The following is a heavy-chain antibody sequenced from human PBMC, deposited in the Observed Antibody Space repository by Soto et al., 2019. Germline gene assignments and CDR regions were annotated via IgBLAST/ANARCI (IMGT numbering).Heavy chain of an antibody. V-gene: IGHV1-8*01. J-gene: IGHJ6*02. D-gene: IGHD3-3*01. CDR2: MNPNSGNT. CDR3: ARAPKVLRFLEWSPGMDV. Sequence: ASVKVSCKASGYTFTSYDINWVRQATGQGLEWMGWMNPNSGNTGYAQKFQGRVTMTRNTSISTAYMELSSPRSEDTAVYYCARAPKVLRFLEWSPGMDVWGQGTTVTVSS. CDR1: GYTFTSYD.